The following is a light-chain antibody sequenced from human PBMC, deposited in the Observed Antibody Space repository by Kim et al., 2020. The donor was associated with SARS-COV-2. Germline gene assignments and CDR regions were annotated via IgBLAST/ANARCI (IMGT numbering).Light chain of an antibody. V-gene: IGKV1-39*01. CDR3: QQSYSTPWT. CDR2: GTS. Sequence: SASVGDRVTITCRASQTISNFLNWYQQKPGRAPKILIYGTSSLKSGVPSRFSGSGAGTDFTLTISSLQPEDFAIYFCQQSYSTPWTFGQGTKLEI. CDR1: QTISNF. J-gene: IGKJ1*01.